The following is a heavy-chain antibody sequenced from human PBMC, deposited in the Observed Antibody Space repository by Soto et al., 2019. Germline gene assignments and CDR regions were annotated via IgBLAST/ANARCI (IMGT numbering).Heavy chain of an antibody. CDR1: GYTFTGYY. D-gene: IGHD3-10*01. V-gene: IGHV1-2*02. Sequence: GASVKVSCKASGYTFTGYYMHWVRQAPGQGLEWMGWINPNSGGTNYAQKFQGRVTMTRDTSISTAYMELSRLRSDDTAVYYCARDHSLALSKRGVGYWGQGTLVTVSS. CDR3: ARDHSLALSKRGVGY. CDR2: INPNSGGT. J-gene: IGHJ4*02.